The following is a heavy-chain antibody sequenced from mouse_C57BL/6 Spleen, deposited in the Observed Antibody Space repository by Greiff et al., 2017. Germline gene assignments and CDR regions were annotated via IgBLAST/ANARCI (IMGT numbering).Heavy chain of an antibody. V-gene: IGHV5-17*01. CDR3: ARTTTDPLDY. Sequence: EVKVVESGGGLVKPGGSLKLSCAASGFTFSDYGMHWVRQAPEKGLEWVAYISSGSSTIYYADTVKGRFTISRDNAKNTLFLQMTSLRSEDTAMYYCARTTTDPLDYWGQGTTLTVSS. CDR2: ISSGSSTI. D-gene: IGHD1-1*01. J-gene: IGHJ2*01. CDR1: GFTFSDYG.